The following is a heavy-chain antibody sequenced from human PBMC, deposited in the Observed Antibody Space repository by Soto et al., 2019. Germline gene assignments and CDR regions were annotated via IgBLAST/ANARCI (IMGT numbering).Heavy chain of an antibody. CDR3: SSASSSCNGARRFDY. D-gene: IGHD6-13*01. Sequence: EVQLVESGGGLVQPGGSLRLSCAASGFTFSSYSMNWVRQAPGKGLEWVSYISSSSSTIYYADSVKGRFTISRDNAKNALYLQMNSLRAEDASVYYCSSASSSCNGARRFDYCGQGTLVTVSS. J-gene: IGHJ4*02. CDR1: GFTFSSYS. V-gene: IGHV3-48*01. CDR2: ISSSSSTI.